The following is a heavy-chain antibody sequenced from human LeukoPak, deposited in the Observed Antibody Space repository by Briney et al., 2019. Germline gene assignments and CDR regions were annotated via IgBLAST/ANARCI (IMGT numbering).Heavy chain of an antibody. CDR2: IKSDGSIT. V-gene: IGHV3-74*01. J-gene: IGHJ4*02. CDR3: AREPSGYCSGGSCYSDY. D-gene: IGHD2-15*01. CDR1: GFTFSGYW. Sequence: GGSLRLSCAASGFTFSGYWMHWVRQAPGKGLVWVSRIKSDGSITSYADSVKGRVTISRDNAKNTLYLQMNSLRAEDTAVYYCAREPSGYCSGGSCYSDYWGQGTLVTVSS.